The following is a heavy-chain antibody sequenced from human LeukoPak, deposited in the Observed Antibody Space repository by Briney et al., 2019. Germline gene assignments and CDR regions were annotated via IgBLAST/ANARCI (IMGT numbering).Heavy chain of an antibody. CDR2: INPSGGST. V-gene: IGHV1-46*03. D-gene: IGHD3-22*01. CDR3: ARGDYYDSSGYYYGFGD. J-gene: IGHJ4*02. Sequence: ASVKVSCKASGYTFTSYYMHWVRQAPGQGLEWMGIINPSGGSTSYAQKFQGRVTMTRDTSTCTAYMELSSLRSEDTAVYYCARGDYYDSSGYYYGFGDWGQGTLVTVSS. CDR1: GYTFTSYY.